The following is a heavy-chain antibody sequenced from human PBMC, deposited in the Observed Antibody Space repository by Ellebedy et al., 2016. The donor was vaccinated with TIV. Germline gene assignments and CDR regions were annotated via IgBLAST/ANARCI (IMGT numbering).Heavy chain of an antibody. Sequence: GGSLRLSXAASGFTFTYAWMSWVRQAPGKGLEWVGRSKGKSEGGTTDYAAPVKGRFTILRDDSKNTLYLQMNSLRADDTAVYYCATRGSGHYWGQGTPVTVSS. D-gene: IGHD3-10*01. CDR2: SKGKSEGGTT. CDR3: ATRGSGHY. J-gene: IGHJ4*02. CDR1: GFTFTYAW. V-gene: IGHV3-15*01.